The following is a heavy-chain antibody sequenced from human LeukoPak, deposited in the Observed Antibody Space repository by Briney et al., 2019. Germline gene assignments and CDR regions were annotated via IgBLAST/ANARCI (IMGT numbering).Heavy chain of an antibody. Sequence: PGRSLRLSCTASGFTFGDYAMSWVRRAPGKGLEWVGFIRSKAYGGTTEYAASVKGRFTISRDDSKSIAYLQMNSLKTEDTAVYYCTKNLRRLDYWGQGTLVTVSS. CDR1: GFTFGDYA. CDR2: IRSKAYGGTT. CDR3: TKNLRRLDY. V-gene: IGHV3-49*04. D-gene: IGHD4-17*01. J-gene: IGHJ4*02.